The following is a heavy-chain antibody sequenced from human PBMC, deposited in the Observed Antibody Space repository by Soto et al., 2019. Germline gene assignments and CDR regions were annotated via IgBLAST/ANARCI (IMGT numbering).Heavy chain of an antibody. CDR1: SGSISSSNW. J-gene: IGHJ6*03. CDR3: ARVVLGCSGGSCYSGYYYMDV. D-gene: IGHD2-15*01. Sequence: QVQLQESGPGLVKPSGTLSLTCAVSSGSISSSNWWSWVRQPPGKGREWIGEIYHSGSTNYNPSLKSRVTISVDKSKNQFSLKLSSVTAADTAVYYCARVVLGCSGGSCYSGYYYMDVWGKGTTVTVSS. V-gene: IGHV4-4*02. CDR2: IYHSGST.